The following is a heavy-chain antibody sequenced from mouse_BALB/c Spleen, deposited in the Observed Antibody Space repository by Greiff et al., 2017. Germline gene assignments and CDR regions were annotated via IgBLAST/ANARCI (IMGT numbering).Heavy chain of an antibody. CDR1: GYAFTNYL. Sequence: VQLQQSGAELVRPGTSVKVSCKASGYAFTNYLIEWVKQRPGQGLEWIGVINPGSGGTNYNEKFKGKATLTADKSSSTAYMQLSSLTSDDSAVYFCAREDYYRYDGTWFAYWGQGTLGTVSA. CDR3: AREDYYRYDGTWFAY. CDR2: INPGSGGT. D-gene: IGHD2-14*01. V-gene: IGHV1-54*01. J-gene: IGHJ3*01.